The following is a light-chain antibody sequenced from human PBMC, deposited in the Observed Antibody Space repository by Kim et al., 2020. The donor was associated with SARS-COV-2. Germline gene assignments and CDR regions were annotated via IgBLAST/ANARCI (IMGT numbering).Light chain of an antibody. Sequence: DIQLTQSPSFLSASVGDRVTITCRASQGISSYLDWYQQKPGKAPNLLIYAASTLQSGVQSRFSGSGSGTEFTLTISILQPEDFATYYCQQVNSYPITFGQGTRLEIK. V-gene: IGKV1-9*01. J-gene: IGKJ5*01. CDR2: AAS. CDR1: QGISSY. CDR3: QQVNSYPIT.